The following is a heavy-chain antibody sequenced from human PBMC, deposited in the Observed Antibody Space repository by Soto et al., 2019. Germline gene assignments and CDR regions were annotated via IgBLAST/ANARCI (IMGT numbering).Heavy chain of an antibody. V-gene: IGHV4-30-4*01. D-gene: IGHD2-21*02. J-gene: IGHJ4*02. CDR1: GGSISSGDYY. Sequence: SETLSLTCTVSGGSISSGDYYWSWIRQPPGKGLEWIGYIYYSGSTYYNPSLKSRVTISVDTSKNQFSLKLSSVTAADTAVYYCASLAYCGGDCYSTLDYWGQGTLVTVSS. CDR3: ASLAYCGGDCYSTLDY. CDR2: IYYSGST.